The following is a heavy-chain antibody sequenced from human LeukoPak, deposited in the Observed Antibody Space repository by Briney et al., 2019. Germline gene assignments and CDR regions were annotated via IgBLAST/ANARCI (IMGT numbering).Heavy chain of an antibody. CDR2: MDSNSDNT. V-gene: IGHV1-8*01. CDR1: GYSFTSHG. J-gene: IGHJ6*02. CDR3: ARGITLDV. Sequence: ASVKVSCKASGYSFTSHGINWVRQATGQGLEWVAWMDSNSDNTGYAQKFQGRVTMTRDTSISTAYMELSSLRSEDTAVYYCARGITLDVWGQGTTVTVSS.